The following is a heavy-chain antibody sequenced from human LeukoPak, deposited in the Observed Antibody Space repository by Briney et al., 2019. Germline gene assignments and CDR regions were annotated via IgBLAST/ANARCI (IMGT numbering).Heavy chain of an antibody. V-gene: IGHV4-59*01. J-gene: IGHJ3*02. CDR2: IYNSGST. Sequence: SETLSLTCTVSGGSISSNYWSWIRQPPGKGLEWIGYIYNSGSTNYHPSLKSRVTISVDTSKNQFSLKLSSVTAADTAVYYCERIYCSSTSCYSGDAFDIWGQGTMVTVSS. CDR3: ERIYCSSTSCYSGDAFDI. CDR1: GGSISSNY. D-gene: IGHD2-2*01.